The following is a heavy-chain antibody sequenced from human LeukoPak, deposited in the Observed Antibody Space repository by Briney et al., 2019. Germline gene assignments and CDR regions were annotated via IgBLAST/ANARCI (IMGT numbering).Heavy chain of an antibody. CDR3: TRATVTTFDY. Sequence: PGGSLRLSCTASGFTFGDYAMSWVRQAPGKGLEGVGFIRSKAYGGTTEYAASVKGRFTISRDDSKSIAYLQMNSLKTEDTAVYYCTRATVTTFDYWGQGTLVTVSS. CDR1: GFTFGDYA. J-gene: IGHJ4*02. CDR2: IRSKAYGGTT. D-gene: IGHD4-17*01. V-gene: IGHV3-49*04.